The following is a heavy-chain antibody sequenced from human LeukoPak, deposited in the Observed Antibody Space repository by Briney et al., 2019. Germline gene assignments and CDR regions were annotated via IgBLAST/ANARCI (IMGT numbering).Heavy chain of an antibody. D-gene: IGHD6-13*01. J-gene: IGHJ4*03. CDR2: IYTSGST. Sequence: SETLSLTCTVSGGSISSYYWSWIRRPAGKGLEWIGRIYTSGSTNYNPSLKSRVTMSVDTSKNQFSLKLSSVTAADTAVYYCARVDSSNWYEYRGYFDYWGQGTLVTVSS. CDR1: GGSISSYY. CDR3: ARVDSSNWYEYRGYFDY. V-gene: IGHV4-4*07.